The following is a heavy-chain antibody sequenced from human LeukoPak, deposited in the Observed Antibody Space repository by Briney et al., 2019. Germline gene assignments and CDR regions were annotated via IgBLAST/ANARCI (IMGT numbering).Heavy chain of an antibody. CDR2: INAGNGNT. J-gene: IGHJ4*02. V-gene: IGHV1-3*01. CDR1: GYTFTSYA. Sequence: ASVKVSCRASGYTFTSYAMHWVRQAPGQRLEWMGWINAGNGNTKYPQKFQGRVTITRDTSASTAYMELSSLRSEDTAVYYCARVKVDIVATIRYPYFDYWGQGTLVTVSS. D-gene: IGHD5-12*01. CDR3: ARVKVDIVATIRYPYFDY.